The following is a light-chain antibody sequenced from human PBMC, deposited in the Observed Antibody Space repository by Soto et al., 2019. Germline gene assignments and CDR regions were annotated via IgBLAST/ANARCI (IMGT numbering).Light chain of an antibody. V-gene: IGKV3D-15*01. CDR2: GAS. CDR1: QSVSSTY. Sequence: EIVLTQSPGTLSLSPGERATLSCRASQSVSSTYFAWYQQRSGQAPRLLIYGASTRATGIPARFSGSGSGTEFTLTISSLQSEDFAVYCCQQYNNWPPITFGQGTRLEIK. CDR3: QQYNNWPPIT. J-gene: IGKJ5*01.